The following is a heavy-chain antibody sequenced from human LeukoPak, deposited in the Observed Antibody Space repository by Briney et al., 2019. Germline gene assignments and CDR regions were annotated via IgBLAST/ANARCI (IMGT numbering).Heavy chain of an antibody. Sequence: SETLSLTCAVYGVSFSGYYWSWLRQPPGKGLEGIGEINLSGSTNYNPSLKSRVTISVDTSKNLFSLKLSSVTAADTAVYYCARTPAGDWNDFDYWGQGTLVTVSS. CDR1: GVSFSGYY. J-gene: IGHJ4*02. D-gene: IGHD1-1*01. CDR2: INLSGST. CDR3: ARTPAGDWNDFDY. V-gene: IGHV4-34*01.